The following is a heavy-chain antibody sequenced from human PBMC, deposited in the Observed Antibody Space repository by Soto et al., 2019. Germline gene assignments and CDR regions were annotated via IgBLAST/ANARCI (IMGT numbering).Heavy chain of an antibody. Sequence: GASVKVSCKASGYTFTSYGISWVRQAPGQGLDWMGWISAYNGNTKYAQDLQGRVIMTTDTSTSTAYMELRSLRSDDTAVYYCARRKGDYYDSSGYHYYFDYWGQGTLVTVSS. CDR1: GYTFTSYG. V-gene: IGHV1-18*01. CDR2: ISAYNGNT. J-gene: IGHJ4*02. CDR3: ARRKGDYYDSSGYHYYFDY. D-gene: IGHD3-22*01.